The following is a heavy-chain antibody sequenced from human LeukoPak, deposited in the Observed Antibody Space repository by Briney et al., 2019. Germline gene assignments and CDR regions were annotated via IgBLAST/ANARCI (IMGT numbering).Heavy chain of an antibody. CDR2: MWYDGSNK. J-gene: IGHJ5*02. V-gene: IGHV3-33*01. CDR3: ARVSLPYYYDSSGRYNWFDP. D-gene: IGHD3-22*01. Sequence: PGGSLRLSCAASGFTFSSHGMHWVRQAPGKGLEWVAVMWYDGSNKYYADSVKGRFTISRDNSKNTLYLQMNSLRAEDTAVYYCARVSLPYYYDSSGRYNWFDPWGQGTLVTVSS. CDR1: GFTFSSHG.